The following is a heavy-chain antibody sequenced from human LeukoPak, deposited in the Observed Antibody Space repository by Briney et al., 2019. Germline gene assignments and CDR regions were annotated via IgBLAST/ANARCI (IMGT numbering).Heavy chain of an antibody. CDR3: ARVLFNSGYDS. CDR1: GYTFTGAY. CDR2: INPNSGET. V-gene: IGHV1-2*06. J-gene: IGHJ5*01. D-gene: IGHD4-23*01. Sequence: ASVKVSCKASGYTFTGAYMHWVRQAPGQGLEWVGRINPNSGETKFAPKFQGRVTMTRDTSLSTAFMDLGGLRSDDTAVYYCARVLFNSGYDSWGQGSLVTVSS.